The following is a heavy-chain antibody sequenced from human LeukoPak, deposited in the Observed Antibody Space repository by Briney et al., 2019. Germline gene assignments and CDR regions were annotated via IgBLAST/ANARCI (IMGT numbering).Heavy chain of an antibody. V-gene: IGHV4-4*07. CDR2: IYTSGST. J-gene: IGHJ4*02. CDR3: ARGSDYGDYVEDY. Sequence: SETLSLTCTVSGVSISSYYWSWIRHPAGKGLEWIGRIYTSGSTNYNPPLKSRVSMSVDTSKNQFSLKLSSVTAADTAVYYCARGSDYGDYVEDYWGQGTLVTVSS. CDR1: GVSISSYY. D-gene: IGHD4-17*01.